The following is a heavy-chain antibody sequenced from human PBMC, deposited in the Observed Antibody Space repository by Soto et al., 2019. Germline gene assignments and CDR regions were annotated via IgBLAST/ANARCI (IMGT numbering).Heavy chain of an antibody. CDR2: IYYSGST. Sequence: QVQLQESGPGLVKPSETLSLTCTVSGGSISSYYWSWIRQPPGKGLEWIGYIYYSGSTNYNPSLKSRVTISVDTSKNQFSLKLSSVTAADTAVYYCARGQIATGFDYWGQGTLVTVSS. V-gene: IGHV4-59*01. CDR1: GGSISSYY. J-gene: IGHJ4*02. CDR3: ARGQIATGFDY.